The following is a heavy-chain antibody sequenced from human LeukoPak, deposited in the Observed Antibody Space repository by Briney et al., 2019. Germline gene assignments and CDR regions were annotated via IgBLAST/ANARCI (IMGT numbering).Heavy chain of an antibody. V-gene: IGHV3-30*18. CDR1: GFPFSSYW. CDR3: TKGRDGSGSYGDY. CDR2: ISHDGSDK. J-gene: IGHJ4*02. Sequence: GGSLRLSCVASGFPFSSYWMTWVRQAPGKGLEWGAVISHDGSDKYYADSVKGRFTISRDSSKKTLYLQMNSLRAEDTAVYYCTKGRDGSGSYGDYWGQGTLVTVSS. D-gene: IGHD3-10*01.